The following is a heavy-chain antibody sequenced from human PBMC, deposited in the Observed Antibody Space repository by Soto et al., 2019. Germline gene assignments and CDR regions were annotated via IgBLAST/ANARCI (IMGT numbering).Heavy chain of an antibody. CDR2: IYYTGNT. CDR3: ARAHYGDYCYGMDV. V-gene: IGHV4-39*07. J-gene: IGHJ6*02. CDR1: GGSISNSNYY. Sequence: PSETLSLTCNVSGGSISNSNYYWGWIRQPPGKGLEWIGSIYYTGNTYYNPSLKSRVTISVDTSKNQFSLKLSSVTAADTAVYYCARAHYGDYCYGMDVWGQGTTVTVSS. D-gene: IGHD4-17*01.